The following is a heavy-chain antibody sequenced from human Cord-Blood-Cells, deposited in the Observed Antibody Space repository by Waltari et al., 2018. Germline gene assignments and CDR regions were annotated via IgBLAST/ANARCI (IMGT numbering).Heavy chain of an antibody. V-gene: IGHV3-11*01. D-gene: IGHD6-13*01. J-gene: IGHJ6*03. CDR2: ISSSGSTI. Sequence: QVQLVESGGGLVKPGGSLRLSCAASGFTFRDYYMSWIRQAPGKGLAWVSYISSSGSTIYYADSVKGRFTISRDNAKNSLYLQMNSLGAEDTAVYYCAREGSSWYYYYMDVWGKGTTVTVSS. CDR3: AREGSSWYYYYMDV. CDR1: GFTFRDYY.